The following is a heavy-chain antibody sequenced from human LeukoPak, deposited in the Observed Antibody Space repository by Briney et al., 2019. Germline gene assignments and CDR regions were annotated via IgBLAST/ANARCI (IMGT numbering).Heavy chain of an antibody. Sequence: PGGSLRLSCAASGFTFSGYAMSWVRQAPGKGLEWVSAISGSGGSTYYADSVKGRFTISRDNSKNTLYLQMNSLRAEDTAVYYCAKASGPADYYDSSGYYYPTGYFDYWGQGTLVTVSS. J-gene: IGHJ4*02. CDR1: GFTFSGYA. CDR3: AKASGPADYYDSSGYYYPTGYFDY. V-gene: IGHV3-23*01. D-gene: IGHD3-22*01. CDR2: ISGSGGST.